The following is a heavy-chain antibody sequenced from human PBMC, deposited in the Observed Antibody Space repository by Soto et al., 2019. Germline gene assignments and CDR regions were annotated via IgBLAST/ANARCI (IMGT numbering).Heavy chain of an antibody. CDR3: AKGLMLRGRTGDAFDI. D-gene: IGHD2-8*01. CDR2: ISYDGSNK. J-gene: IGHJ3*02. V-gene: IGHV3-30*18. CDR1: GFTFSSYG. Sequence: GGSLRLSCAASGFTFSSYGMHWVRQAPGKGLEWVAVISYDGSNKYYADSVKGRFTISRDNSKNTLYLQMNSLRAEDTAVYYCAKGLMLRGRTGDAFDIWGQGTMVTVS.